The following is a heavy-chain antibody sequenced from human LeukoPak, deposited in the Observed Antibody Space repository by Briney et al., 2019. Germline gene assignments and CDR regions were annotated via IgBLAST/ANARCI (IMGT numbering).Heavy chain of an antibody. CDR3: ARDGVVVTYYFEY. CDR2: ISVGSNYI. D-gene: IGHD4-23*01. CDR1: GFTFRSYS. Sequence: PGGSLRLSRAASGFTFRSYSMNWVRQAPGKGLEWVSSISVGSNYIYYADSVKGRFTISRDNAKNLVYLQMNSLRAEDTAVYYCARDGVVVTYYFEYWGQGTMVTVSA. J-gene: IGHJ4*02. V-gene: IGHV3-21*06.